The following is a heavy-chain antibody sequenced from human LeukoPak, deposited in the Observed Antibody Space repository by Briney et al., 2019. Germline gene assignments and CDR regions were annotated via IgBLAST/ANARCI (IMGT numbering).Heavy chain of an antibody. Sequence: GGSLRLSCAASGFTFSSYWMSWVRQAPGKGPEWVSSISSSSTYIYYADSVKGRFTLSRDNAQNSVYLQMRSLRVEDTAVYYCARDRGFGAWGQGTLVTVSS. CDR3: ARDRGFGA. D-gene: IGHD3-10*01. CDR1: GFTFSSYW. J-gene: IGHJ5*02. V-gene: IGHV3-21*01. CDR2: ISSSSTYI.